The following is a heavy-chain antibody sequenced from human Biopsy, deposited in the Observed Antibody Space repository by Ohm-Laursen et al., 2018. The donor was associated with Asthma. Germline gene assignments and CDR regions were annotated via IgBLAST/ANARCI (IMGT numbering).Heavy chain of an antibody. J-gene: IGHJ5*02. Sequence: PSQTLSLTCTVSGGSINIGDYYWSWIRQHPVKGLEWIGYIYYSGSTYYNPSLKSRVSISLDTSKNQFSLSLTSVTAADTAVYYCARTTYGDDGFDPWGQGTLVNVSS. CDR1: GGSINIGDYY. V-gene: IGHV4-31*03. CDR2: IYYSGST. CDR3: ARTTYGDDGFDP. D-gene: IGHD4-17*01.